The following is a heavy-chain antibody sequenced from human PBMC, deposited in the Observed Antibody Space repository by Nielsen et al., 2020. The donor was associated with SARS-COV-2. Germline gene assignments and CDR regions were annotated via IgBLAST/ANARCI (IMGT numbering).Heavy chain of an antibody. CDR3: ARAPGIAVAGRYYYYNGMDV. CDR1: GFTFSSYW. D-gene: IGHD6-19*01. V-gene: IGHV3-7*05. CDR2: IKQDGSEK. J-gene: IGHJ6*02. Sequence: GESLKISCAASGFTFSSYWISWVRQAPGKGLEWVANIKQDGSEKYYVDSVKGRFTISRDNAKNSLYLQMNSLRAEDTAVYYCARAPGIAVAGRYYYYNGMDVWGQGTTVTVSS.